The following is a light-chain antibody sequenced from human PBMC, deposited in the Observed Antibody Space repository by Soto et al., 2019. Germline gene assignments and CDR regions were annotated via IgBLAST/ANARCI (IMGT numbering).Light chain of an antibody. V-gene: IGKV3-15*01. CDR2: GAS. Sequence: ETVMTQSPSTLSVSPGEGATLSCMASQSVSSNLVWYQHRSGQAPRLLIYGASTRATDIPARFSGSGSGTEFTLTLNSLQTDDFGIYYCQQYTSWPRTFGQGTKVDI. CDR3: QQYTSWPRT. J-gene: IGKJ1*01. CDR1: QSVSSN.